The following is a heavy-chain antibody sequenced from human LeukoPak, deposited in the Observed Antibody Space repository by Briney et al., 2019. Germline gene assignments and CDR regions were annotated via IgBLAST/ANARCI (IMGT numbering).Heavy chain of an antibody. CDR1: GFTFSSYG. Sequence: RGSLRLSCAASGFTFSSYGMHWVRQAPGKGLEWVAFIRHDGSNKYYADSVKGRFTISRDNSKNTLYLQMNSLRAEDTAVYYCAKDFLYYDILTGYRDSDAFDIWGQGTMVTVSS. CDR3: AKDFLYYDILTGYRDSDAFDI. J-gene: IGHJ3*02. V-gene: IGHV3-30*02. D-gene: IGHD3-9*01. CDR2: IRHDGSNK.